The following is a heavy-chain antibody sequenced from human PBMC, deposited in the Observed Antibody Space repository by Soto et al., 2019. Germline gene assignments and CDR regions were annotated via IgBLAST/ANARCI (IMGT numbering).Heavy chain of an antibody. CDR1: GGSISNYN. Sequence: SETLSLTCTVSGGSISNYNWNWIRQSPGKGLEWIGYIYSSGSTHYNPSLQNRVTISIDTSKNQVSLKVNSVTAADTAVYYCARDHPHSYGVYYFDYWGQGTPVTVSS. D-gene: IGHD5-18*01. CDR3: ARDHPHSYGVYYFDY. V-gene: IGHV4-59*01. CDR2: IYSSGST. J-gene: IGHJ4*02.